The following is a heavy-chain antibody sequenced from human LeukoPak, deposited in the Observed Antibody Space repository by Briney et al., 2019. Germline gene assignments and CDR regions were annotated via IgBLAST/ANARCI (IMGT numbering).Heavy chain of an antibody. CDR3: ARRAVTTRAVDY. CDR1: GFTFSSYA. J-gene: IGHJ4*02. CDR2: ISYDGSNK. Sequence: GRSLRLSCAASGFTFSSYAMHWVRQAPGKGLEWVAVISYDGSNKYYADSVKGRFTISRDNSKNTLYLQMNSLRAEDTAVYCCARRAVTTRAVDYWGQGTLVTVSS. V-gene: IGHV3-30-3*01. D-gene: IGHD4-17*01.